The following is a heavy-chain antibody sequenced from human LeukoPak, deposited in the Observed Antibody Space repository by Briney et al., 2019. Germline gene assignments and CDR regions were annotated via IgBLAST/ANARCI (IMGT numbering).Heavy chain of an antibody. V-gene: IGHV4-59*12. Sequence: SETLSLTCTVSGGSISSYYWSWFRQPPGKGLEWIGYIFYSGSTNYNPSLKSRVTISVDTSKNQFSLKLSSVTAADTAVYYCATATTGIADFDYWGQGTLVTVSS. CDR1: GGSISSYY. J-gene: IGHJ4*02. D-gene: IGHD1-1*01. CDR3: ATATTGIADFDY. CDR2: IFYSGST.